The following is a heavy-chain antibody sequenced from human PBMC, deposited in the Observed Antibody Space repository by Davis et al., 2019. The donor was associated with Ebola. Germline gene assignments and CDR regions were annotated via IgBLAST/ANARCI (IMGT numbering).Heavy chain of an antibody. CDR2: VYYSGTT. CDR3: ASVRQTYDSSGYSQPFDY. V-gene: IGHV4-39*01. D-gene: IGHD3-22*01. J-gene: IGHJ4*02. CDR1: GGSITSTDYY. Sequence: GSLRLSCSVSGGSITSTDYYWGWIRQSPGKGLEWIGTVYYSGTTFYNPSLKSRIIVSVDPSKNQFSLKLNSVTAADTAVYYCASVRQTYDSSGYSQPFDYWGQGNLVTVSS.